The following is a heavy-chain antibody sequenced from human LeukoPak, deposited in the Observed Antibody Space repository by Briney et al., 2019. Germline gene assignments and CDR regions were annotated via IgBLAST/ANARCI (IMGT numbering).Heavy chain of an antibody. CDR1: GFTFSSYA. D-gene: IGHD3-3*01. J-gene: IGHJ4*02. CDR3: AKDLRFLEWLLTAAFDY. V-gene: IGHV3-23*01. Sequence: GGSLRLSCAASGFTFSSYAMSWVRQAPGKGLEWVSAISGSGGSTYYADSVKGRFTISRDNSKNTLYLQMNSLRAEDTAVYYCAKDLRFLEWLLTAAFDYWGQGTLVTVSS. CDR2: ISGSGGST.